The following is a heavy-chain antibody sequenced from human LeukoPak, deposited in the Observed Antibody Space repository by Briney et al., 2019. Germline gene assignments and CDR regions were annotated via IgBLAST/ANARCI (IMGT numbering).Heavy chain of an antibody. CDR2: IKQDGSEK. J-gene: IGHJ4*02. D-gene: IGHD3-22*01. CDR3: ARDGL. CDR1: GFTVSSNY. V-gene: IGHV3-7*01. Sequence: GGSLRLSCAASGFTVSSNYMSWVRQAPGKGLEWVANIKQDGSEKYYVDSVKGRFTISRDNAKNSLYLQMNSLRAEDTAVYYCARDGLWGQGTLVTVSS.